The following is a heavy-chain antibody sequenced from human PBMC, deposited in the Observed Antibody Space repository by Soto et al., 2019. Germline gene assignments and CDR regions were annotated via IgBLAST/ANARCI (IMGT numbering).Heavy chain of an antibody. CDR3: ARGAINYYYEDV. V-gene: IGHV3-74*01. CDR2: INSDGSST. J-gene: IGHJ6*03. CDR1: GFTFSSYW. Sequence: GGSLRLSCAASGFTFSSYWMHWVRQAPGKGLVWVSRINSDGSSTSYADSVKGRFTISRDNAKNTLYLEMNSLRVEDTADYYCARGAINYYYEDVWGKGTTVTVSS.